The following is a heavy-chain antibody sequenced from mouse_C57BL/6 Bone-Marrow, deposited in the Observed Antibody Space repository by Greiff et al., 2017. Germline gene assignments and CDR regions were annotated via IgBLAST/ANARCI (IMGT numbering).Heavy chain of an antibody. CDR1: GFSLTSYG. V-gene: IGHV2-2*01. Sequence: QVQLQQSGPGLVQPSQSLSITCTVSGFSLTSYGVHWVRQSPGKGLEWLGVIWSGGSTDYNAAFISRLSISKDNSKSQVFFKMNSPQADDTAIYYCARGLLRWALDFWGQGTTLTVTS. D-gene: IGHD1-1*01. CDR3: ARGLLRWALDF. CDR2: IWSGGST. J-gene: IGHJ2*01.